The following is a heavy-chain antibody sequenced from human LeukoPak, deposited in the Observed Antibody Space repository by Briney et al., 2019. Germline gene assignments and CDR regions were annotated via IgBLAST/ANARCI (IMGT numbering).Heavy chain of an antibody. CDR2: INDSGSA. Sequence: PSETLSLTCAVYGGSFSAYFWSWIRQSPGKGLEWIGEINDSGSANYNPSLKSRVTMSVDTSKNQFSLKLSSVTAADTAVYYCARVPPRDSSGGVRDWGQGTLVTVSS. V-gene: IGHV4-34*01. D-gene: IGHD3-22*01. CDR3: ARVPPRDSSGGVRD. J-gene: IGHJ4*02. CDR1: GGSFSAYF.